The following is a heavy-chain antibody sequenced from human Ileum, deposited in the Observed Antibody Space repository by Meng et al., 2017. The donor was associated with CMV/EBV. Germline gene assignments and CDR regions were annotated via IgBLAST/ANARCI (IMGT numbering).Heavy chain of an antibody. V-gene: IGHV3-15*01. J-gene: IGHJ4*02. CDR2: IKSKTDGGTT. Sequence: GESLKISCAASGFTFSNAWINWVRQAPGKGLEWVGRIKSKTDGGTTYYVVPVKGRFTSSRDDSKTTVYLKMNSLKSEDTSVYYCTTDHYYVRSSYSTLDYWGQGTLVTVSS. CDR1: GFTFSNAW. CDR3: TTDHYYVRSSYSTLDY. D-gene: IGHD3-22*01.